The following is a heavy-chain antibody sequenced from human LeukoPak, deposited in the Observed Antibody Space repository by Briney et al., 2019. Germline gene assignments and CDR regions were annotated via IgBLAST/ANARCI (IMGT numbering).Heavy chain of an antibody. V-gene: IGHV1-18*03. CDR1: GYTFTNYG. CDR3: ARVGKDLHYYDISGYTAFDI. CDR2: ISAYNGNT. D-gene: IGHD3-22*01. Sequence: GASVKVSCKASGYTFTNYGITWVRQAPGQGLEWMGWISAYNGNTNYAQKLQGRVTMTTDTSPNTAYIELSILRSDDMAFYYCARVGKDLHYYDISGYTAFDIWGQGTMVTVSS. J-gene: IGHJ3*02.